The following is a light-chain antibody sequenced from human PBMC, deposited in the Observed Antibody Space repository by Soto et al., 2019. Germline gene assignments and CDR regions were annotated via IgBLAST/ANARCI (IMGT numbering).Light chain of an antibody. CDR1: SSNIGAGYD. Sequence: QPVLTQPPSVSGAPGQRVTISCTGSSSNIGAGYDVHWYQQFPGTAPKLLIYANNNRPSGVPGRFSGSKSGTSASLAITGLQADDEADYYCQSYDSTLSASDWVFGGGTKLTVL. CDR2: ANN. V-gene: IGLV1-40*01. J-gene: IGLJ3*02. CDR3: QSYDSTLSASDWV.